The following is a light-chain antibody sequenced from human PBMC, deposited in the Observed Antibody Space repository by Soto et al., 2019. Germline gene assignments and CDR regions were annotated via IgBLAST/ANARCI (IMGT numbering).Light chain of an antibody. CDR1: SSDVGGYNY. J-gene: IGLJ2*01. Sequence: QSALTQPRSVSGSPGQSVTISCTGTSSDVGGYNYVSWYQKYPGKAPRLMIYDVSKRPSGVPDRFSGSKSGNTASLTISGLQAEDEADYYCCPHAGSFTLVFGGGTKLTGL. V-gene: IGLV2-11*01. CDR2: DVS. CDR3: CPHAGSFTLV.